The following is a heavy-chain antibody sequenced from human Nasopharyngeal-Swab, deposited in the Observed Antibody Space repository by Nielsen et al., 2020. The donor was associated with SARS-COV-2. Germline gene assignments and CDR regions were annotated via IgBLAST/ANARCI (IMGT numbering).Heavy chain of an antibody. V-gene: IGHV3-30-3*01. CDR3: ARGGGSSSSAPFDY. CDR2: ISYDGSNK. J-gene: IGHJ4*02. D-gene: IGHD6-6*01. Sequence: WIRQPPGKGLEWVAVISYDGSNKYYADSVKGRFTISRDNSKNTLYLQMNSLRAEDTAVYYCARGGGSSSSAPFDYWGQGTLVTVSS.